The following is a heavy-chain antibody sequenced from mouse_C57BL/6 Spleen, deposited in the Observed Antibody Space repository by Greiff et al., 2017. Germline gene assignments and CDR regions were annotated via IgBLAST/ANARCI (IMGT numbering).Heavy chain of an antibody. CDR1: GYSITSGYY. Sequence: VQLQQSGPGLVKPSPSLSLTCSVTGYSITSGYYWNWIRQFPGNKLEWMGYISYDGSNNYNPSLKNRTSITRDTSTNQFFLKLNSVTTEDTATYYCARGNDGCYVEYFDGWGTGTTVTVSS. D-gene: IGHD2-3*01. CDR3: ARGNDGCYVEYFDG. J-gene: IGHJ1*03. CDR2: ISYDGSN. V-gene: IGHV3-6*01.